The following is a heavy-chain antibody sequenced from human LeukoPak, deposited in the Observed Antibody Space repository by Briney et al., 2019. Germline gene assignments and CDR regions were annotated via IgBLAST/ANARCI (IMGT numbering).Heavy chain of an antibody. Sequence: GASVKVSCKASGGTFSSYTISWVRQAPGQGLEWMGRIIPILGIANYAQKFQGRVTITADKSTSTAYMELSSLRSEDTAVYYCARARRGGYNSFSFDYWGQGTLVTVSS. CDR3: ARARRGGYNSFSFDY. CDR1: GGTFSSYT. D-gene: IGHD5-24*01. V-gene: IGHV1-69*02. J-gene: IGHJ4*02. CDR2: IIPILGIA.